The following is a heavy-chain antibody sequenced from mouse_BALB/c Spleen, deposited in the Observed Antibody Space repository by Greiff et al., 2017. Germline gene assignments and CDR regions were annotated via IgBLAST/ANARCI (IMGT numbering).Heavy chain of an antibody. CDR3: ARGGVRRADAMDY. CDR1: GFTFSSYA. V-gene: IGHV5-6-5*01. CDR2: ISSGGST. D-gene: IGHD2-14*01. Sequence: EVKLVESGGGLVKPGGSLKLSCAASGFTFSSYAMSWVRQTPEKRLEWVASISSGGSTYYPDSVKGRFTISRDNARNILYLQMSSLRSEDAAMYYCARGGVRRADAMDYWGQGTSVTVSS. J-gene: IGHJ4*01.